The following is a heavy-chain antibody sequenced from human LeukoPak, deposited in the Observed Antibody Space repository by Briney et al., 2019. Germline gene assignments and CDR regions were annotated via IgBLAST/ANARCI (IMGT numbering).Heavy chain of an antibody. Sequence: GGSLRLSCAASGFTFSSYAMHWVRQAPGKGLEWVAVISYDGSNKYYADSVKGRFTISRDNSKNTLYLQMNSLRAEDTAVYYCARDCGDYYGSGFPFAFDIWGQGTMVTVSS. CDR2: ISYDGSNK. CDR1: GFTFSSYA. J-gene: IGHJ3*02. CDR3: ARDCGDYYGSGFPFAFDI. V-gene: IGHV3-30-3*01. D-gene: IGHD3-10*01.